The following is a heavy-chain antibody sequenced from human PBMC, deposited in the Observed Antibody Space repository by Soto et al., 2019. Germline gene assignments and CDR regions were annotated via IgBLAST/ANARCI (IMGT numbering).Heavy chain of an antibody. J-gene: IGHJ6*03. CDR3: AKARCSSTSCDYYYMGV. Sequence: GGSLRLSCAASGFTFSSYAMSWVRQAPGKGLEWVSAISGSGGSTYYADSVKGRFTISRDNSKNTLYLQMNSLRAEDTAVYYCAKARCSSTSCDYYYMGVWGKGTTVTVSS. V-gene: IGHV3-23*01. CDR2: ISGSGGST. D-gene: IGHD2-2*01. CDR1: GFTFSSYA.